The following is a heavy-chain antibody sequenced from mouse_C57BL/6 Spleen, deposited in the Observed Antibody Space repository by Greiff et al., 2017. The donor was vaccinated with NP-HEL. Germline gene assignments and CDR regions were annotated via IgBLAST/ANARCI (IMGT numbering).Heavy chain of an antibody. J-gene: IGHJ1*03. Sequence: EVQLQQSGTVLARPGASVKMSCKTSGYTFTSYWMHWVKQRPGQGLEWIGAIYPGNSDTSYNQKFKGKAKLTAVTSASTAYMELSSLTNEDSAVYYCTRTYYGNPWYFDVWGTGTTVTVSS. CDR1: GYTFTSYW. CDR2: IYPGNSDT. V-gene: IGHV1-5*01. CDR3: TRTYYGNPWYFDV. D-gene: IGHD2-10*01.